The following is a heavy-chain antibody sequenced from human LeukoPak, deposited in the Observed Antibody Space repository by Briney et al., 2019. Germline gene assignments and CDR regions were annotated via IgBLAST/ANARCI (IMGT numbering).Heavy chain of an antibody. CDR2: ISSSSSYI. CDR1: GFTFSSYS. D-gene: IGHD4-17*01. Sequence: GGSLRLSXAASGFTFSSYSMNWVRQAPGKGLEWVSSISSSSSYIYYADSVKGRFTISRDNAKNSLYLQMSSLRAEDTAVYYCARSSDYGDYEDFDYWGQGTLVTVSS. CDR3: ARSSDYGDYEDFDY. V-gene: IGHV3-21*01. J-gene: IGHJ4*02.